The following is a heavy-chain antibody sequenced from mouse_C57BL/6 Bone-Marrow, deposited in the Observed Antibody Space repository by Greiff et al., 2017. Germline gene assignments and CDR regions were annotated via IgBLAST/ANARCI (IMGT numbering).Heavy chain of an antibody. CDR2: LYPGDGDT. D-gene: IGHD4-1*01. Sequence: QVQLQQSGPELVKPGASVKISCKASGYAFSSSWMNWVKQRPGKGLEWIGRLYPGDGDTNYNGKFKGKATLTADKSSSTAYMQLSSLTSEDSAVYFCARETNWDPYWYFDVWGTGTTVTVSS. CDR3: ARETNWDPYWYFDV. J-gene: IGHJ1*03. CDR1: GYAFSSSW. V-gene: IGHV1-82*01.